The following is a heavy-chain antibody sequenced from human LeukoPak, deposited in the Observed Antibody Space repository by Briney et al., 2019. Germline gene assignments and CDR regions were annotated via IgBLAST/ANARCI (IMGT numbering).Heavy chain of an antibody. D-gene: IGHD3-16*01. J-gene: IGHJ4*02. Sequence: EGSLRLSCAASGFTFSSYSMNWVRQAPGKGLEWVSYISGSISTIYYADSVKGRFTISRDNAKNSLYLQMNSLRAEDTGVYYCAREGGLDYWGQGTLVTVSS. CDR3: AREGGLDY. CDR2: ISGSISTI. V-gene: IGHV3-48*01. CDR1: GFTFSSYS.